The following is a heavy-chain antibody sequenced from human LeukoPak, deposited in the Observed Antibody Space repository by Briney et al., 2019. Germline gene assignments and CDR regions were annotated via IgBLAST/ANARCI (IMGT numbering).Heavy chain of an antibody. V-gene: IGHV3-66*01. CDR1: GFTVSSNY. CDR2: IYSGGST. D-gene: IGHD2-15*01. CDR3: ARVRAEVVAANYYYGMDV. J-gene: IGHJ6*02. Sequence: GGSLRLSCAASGFTVSSNYMSWVRQAPGKGLEWVSVIYSGGSTYYADSVKGRFTISRDNSKNTLYLQMNSLRAEDTAVYYCARVRAEVVAANYYYGMDVWGQGTTVTVSS.